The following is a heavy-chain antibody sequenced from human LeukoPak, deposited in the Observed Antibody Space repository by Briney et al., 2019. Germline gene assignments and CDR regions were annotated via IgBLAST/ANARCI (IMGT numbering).Heavy chain of an antibody. Sequence: ASVKVSCKASGYTFTSYYMHWVRQAPGQGLEGRGIINPSGGSTSYAQKFQGRVTMTRDTSTSTVYMELSSLRSEDTAVYYCAREGDVDTATWHWFDPWGQGTLVTVSS. CDR2: INPSGGST. J-gene: IGHJ5*02. D-gene: IGHD5-18*01. CDR3: AREGDVDTATWHWFDP. CDR1: GYTFTSYY. V-gene: IGHV1-46*01.